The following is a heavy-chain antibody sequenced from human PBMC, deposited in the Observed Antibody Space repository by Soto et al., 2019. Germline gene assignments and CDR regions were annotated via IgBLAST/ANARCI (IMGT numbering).Heavy chain of an antibody. D-gene: IGHD5-12*01. CDR1: GFTFSSYG. CDR3: AKGDVDDPPFDY. V-gene: IGHV3-30*18. Sequence: GGSLRLSCAASGFTFSSYGMHWVRQAPGKGLEWVAVISYDGSNKYYADSVKGRFTISRDNSKNTLYLQMNSLRAGDTAVYYCAKGDVDDPPFDYWGQGTLVTVSS. J-gene: IGHJ4*02. CDR2: ISYDGSNK.